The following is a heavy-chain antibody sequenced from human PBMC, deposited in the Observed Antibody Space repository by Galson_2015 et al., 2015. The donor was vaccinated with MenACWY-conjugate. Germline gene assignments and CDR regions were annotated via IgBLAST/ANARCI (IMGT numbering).Heavy chain of an antibody. J-gene: IGHJ3*02. CDR3: AGHSKRSSGAFEI. Sequence: SLRLSCAASGFTFSSYWMSWVRQAPGKGLEWVANIKQDGSEKYYVDSVKGRFTISRDNAKNSLYLQMNSLRAEDTAVYYCAGHSKRSSGAFEIWGQGTMVTVSS. V-gene: IGHV3-7*01. CDR1: GFTFSSYW. CDR2: IKQDGSEK. D-gene: IGHD2/OR15-2a*01.